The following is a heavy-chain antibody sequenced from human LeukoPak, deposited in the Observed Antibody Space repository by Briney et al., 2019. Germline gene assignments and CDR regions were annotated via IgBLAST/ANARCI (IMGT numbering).Heavy chain of an antibody. CDR2: MNPNSGNA. D-gene: IGHD1-20*01. CDR3: ARGGYNWNSRWFDP. V-gene: IGHV1-8*01. J-gene: IGHJ5*02. CDR1: GYTFTSYG. Sequence: ASVKVSCKASGYTFTSYGINWVRQATGQGLEWMGWMNPNSGNAGYAQKFQGRVTMTRNTSISTAYMELSSLRSEDTAVYYCARGGYNWNSRWFDPWGQGTLVTVSS.